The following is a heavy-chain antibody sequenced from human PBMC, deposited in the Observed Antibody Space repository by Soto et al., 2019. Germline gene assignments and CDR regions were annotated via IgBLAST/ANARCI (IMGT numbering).Heavy chain of an antibody. Sequence: GGSLRLSCTASGFTFGDYAMSWFRQAPGKGLEWVGFIRSKAYGGTTEYAASVKGRFTISRDDSKSIAYLQMNSLKTEDTAVYYCTRESVGSGDNTYFDYWGQGTLVTVSS. J-gene: IGHJ4*02. CDR2: IRSKAYGGTT. CDR3: TRESVGSGDNTYFDY. CDR1: GFTFGDYA. D-gene: IGHD6-19*01. V-gene: IGHV3-49*03.